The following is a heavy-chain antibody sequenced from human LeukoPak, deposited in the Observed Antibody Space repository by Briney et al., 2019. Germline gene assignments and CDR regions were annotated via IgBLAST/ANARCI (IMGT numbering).Heavy chain of an antibody. D-gene: IGHD5-24*01. J-gene: IGHJ4*02. V-gene: IGHV3-23*01. Sequence: GGSLRLSCAASEFTFSSYAMSWVRQAPGKGLEWVSGISGSGGSTYYADSVKSRFTISRDYSKNTLYLQMNSLRAEDTAVYYCAKSGYNRFDYWGQGTLVTVSS. CDR3: AKSGYNRFDY. CDR2: ISGSGGST. CDR1: EFTFSSYA.